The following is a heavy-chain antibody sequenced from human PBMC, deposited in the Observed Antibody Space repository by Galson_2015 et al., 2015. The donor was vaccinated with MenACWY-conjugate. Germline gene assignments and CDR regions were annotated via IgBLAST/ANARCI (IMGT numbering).Heavy chain of an antibody. V-gene: IGHV3-23*01. J-gene: IGHJ4*02. CDR3: AKDLGYVWGSYRHPQTFDY. Sequence: SLRLSCAASGFTFSSYWMHWVRQAPGKGLEWVSAISGSGGSTYYADSVKGRFTISRDNSKNTLYLQMNSLRAEDTAVYYCAKDLGYVWGSYRHPQTFDYWGQGTLVTVSS. CDR1: GFTFSSYW. CDR2: ISGSGGST. D-gene: IGHD3-16*02.